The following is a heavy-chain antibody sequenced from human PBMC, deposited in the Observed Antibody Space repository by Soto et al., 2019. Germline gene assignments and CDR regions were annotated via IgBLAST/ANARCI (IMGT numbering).Heavy chain of an antibody. CDR3: VRPVGVGATDSDAFDI. J-gene: IGHJ3*02. V-gene: IGHV4-4*02. Sequence: QVQLQESGPGLVKPSETLSLTCAVYGGSISSNKWWSWVRQPPGKGLEWIGEIYHSGSTNYNPSLKSRVTISLDKSKNQFSLKLTSVTAADSAVYYCVRPVGVGATDSDAFDIWGQGTMVTVSS. D-gene: IGHD1-26*01. CDR1: GGSISSNKW. CDR2: IYHSGST.